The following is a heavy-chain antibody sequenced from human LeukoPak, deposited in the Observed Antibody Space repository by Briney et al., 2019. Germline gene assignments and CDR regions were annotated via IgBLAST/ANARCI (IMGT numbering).Heavy chain of an antibody. CDR1: GYTFTNYG. CDR3: ARFLRAGTTVATARNYFDY. CDR2: ISTYNGDT. Sequence: GASVKVSCKTSGYTFTNYGISWLRQAPGQGLEWMGWISTYNGDTNYAQRLQGRVTMTTDTSTSTAYMELRSLRSDDTAVYFCARFLRAGTTVATARNYFDYWGQGTLVTVSS. J-gene: IGHJ4*02. D-gene: IGHD4-11*01. V-gene: IGHV1-18*01.